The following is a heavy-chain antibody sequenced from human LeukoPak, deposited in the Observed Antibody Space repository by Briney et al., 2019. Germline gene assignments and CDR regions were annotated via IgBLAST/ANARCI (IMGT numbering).Heavy chain of an antibody. CDR2: IYYSGST. Sequence: PSETQSLTCTVSGGSISSSSYYWGWIRQPPGKGLEWIGSIYYSGSTYYNPSLKSRVTISVDTSKNQFSLKLSSVTAADTAVYYCARDRIAAAGTLDVWGKGTTVTVSS. J-gene: IGHJ6*04. V-gene: IGHV4-39*07. D-gene: IGHD6-13*01. CDR3: ARDRIAAAGTLDV. CDR1: GGSISSSSYY.